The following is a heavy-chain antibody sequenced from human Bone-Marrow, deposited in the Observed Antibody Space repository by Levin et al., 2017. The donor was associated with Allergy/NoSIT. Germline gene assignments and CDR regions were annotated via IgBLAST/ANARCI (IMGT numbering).Heavy chain of an antibody. Sequence: PSETLSLTCTVSGASIRSGAYYWSWIRQHPGRGLEWIGFIYYSGATRYNPSLLSRVSVSLDTSKNQFFLKLTSVTAADTAVYYCAVSLNRGVIPSLNFDYWGQGTLLSVSS. D-gene: IGHD3-10*01. CDR3: AVSLNRGVIPSLNFDY. J-gene: IGHJ4*02. CDR2: IYYSGAT. V-gene: IGHV4-31*03. CDR1: GASIRSGAYY.